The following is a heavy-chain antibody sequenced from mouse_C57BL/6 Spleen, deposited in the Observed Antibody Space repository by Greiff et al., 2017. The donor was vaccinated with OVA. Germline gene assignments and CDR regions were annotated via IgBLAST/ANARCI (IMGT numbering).Heavy chain of an antibody. CDR2: INPNNGGT. J-gene: IGHJ3*01. CDR3: ARVLYYGSSYGFAY. V-gene: IGHV1-26*01. D-gene: IGHD1-1*01. CDR1: GYTFTDYY. Sequence: EVQLQQSGPELVKPGASVKISCKASGYTFTDYYMNWVKQSHGKSLEWIGDINPNNGGTSYNQKFKGKATLTVDTSSSTAYMELRSLTSEDSAVYYCARVLYYGSSYGFAYWGQGTLVTVSA.